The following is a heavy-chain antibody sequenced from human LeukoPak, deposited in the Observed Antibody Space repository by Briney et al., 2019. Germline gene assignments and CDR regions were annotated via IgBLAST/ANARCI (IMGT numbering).Heavy chain of an antibody. D-gene: IGHD2-2*01. CDR1: GFTFSTYG. J-gene: IGHJ4*02. CDR3: TRGNAIDY. CDR2: ISGSSSYT. Sequence: PGGSLRLSCAASGFTFSTYGMHWVRQAPGKGLEWVSYISGSSSYTNYADSVKGRFTISRDNAKNSLYLQMNSLRAEDTAVYYCTRGNAIDYWGQGTLVTVSS. V-gene: IGHV3-21*05.